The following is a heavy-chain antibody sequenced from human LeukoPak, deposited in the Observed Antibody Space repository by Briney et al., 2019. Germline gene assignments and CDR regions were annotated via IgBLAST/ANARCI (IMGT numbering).Heavy chain of an antibody. CDR1: GFTFSSYG. CDR2: ISYDGSNK. CDR3: ARDYPEGYYYDSSVGAFDI. D-gene: IGHD3-22*01. Sequence: GGSLRLSCAASGFTFSSYGMHWVRQAPGKGLEWVAVISYDGSNKYYADSVKGRFTISRDNSKNTLYLQMNSLRAEDTAVYYCARDYPEGYYYDSSVGAFDIWGQGTMVTVSS. V-gene: IGHV3-30*03. J-gene: IGHJ3*02.